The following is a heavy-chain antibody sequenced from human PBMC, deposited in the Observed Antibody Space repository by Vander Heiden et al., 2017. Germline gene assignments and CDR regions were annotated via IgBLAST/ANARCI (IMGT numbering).Heavy chain of an antibody. D-gene: IGHD3-3*01. J-gene: IGHJ5*02. V-gene: IGHV1-2*02. CDR2: INPNSGGT. CDR1: GYTFTGYY. Sequence: ASGYTFTGYYMHWVRQAPGQGLEWMGWINPNSGGTNYAQKFQGRVTMTRDTSISTAYMELSRLRSDDTAVYYCARGALRRDTSFGVGNWFDPWGQGTLVTVSS. CDR3: ARGALRRDTSFGVGNWFDP.